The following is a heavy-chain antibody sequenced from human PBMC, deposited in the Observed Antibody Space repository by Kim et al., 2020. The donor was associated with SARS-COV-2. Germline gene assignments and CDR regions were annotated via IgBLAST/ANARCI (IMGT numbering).Heavy chain of an antibody. CDR3: ARSLVTRRIFDY. D-gene: IGHD4-4*01. J-gene: IGHJ4*02. Sequence: NYTPSLKSRVTITVDTSKNQFSLKLSSVTAADAAVYYCARSLVTRRIFDYWGQGTLVTVSS. V-gene: IGHV4-34*01.